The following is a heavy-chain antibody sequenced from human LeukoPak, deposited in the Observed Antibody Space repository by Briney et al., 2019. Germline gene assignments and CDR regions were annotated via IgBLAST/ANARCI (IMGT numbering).Heavy chain of an antibody. J-gene: IGHJ4*02. Sequence: SETLSLTCTVSGYSISSGYYWGWIRQPPGKGLEWIGSIYHSGSTYYNPSLKSRVTISVDTSKNQFSLKLSSVTAADTAVYYCARYGAPYDSSGYYVPGFDYWGQGTLVTVSS. CDR2: IYHSGST. D-gene: IGHD3-22*01. V-gene: IGHV4-38-2*02. CDR3: ARYGAPYDSSGYYVPGFDY. CDR1: GYSISSGYY.